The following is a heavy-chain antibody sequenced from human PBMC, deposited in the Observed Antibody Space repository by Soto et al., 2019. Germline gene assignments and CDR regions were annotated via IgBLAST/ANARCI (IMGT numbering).Heavy chain of an antibody. J-gene: IGHJ6*02. CDR2: ISAYNGNT. CDR1: GYTFTSYG. CDR3: ARDRSNDSWSGYYLYYYSGMDV. D-gene: IGHD3-3*01. V-gene: IGHV1-18*04. Sequence: QVQLVQSGAEVKKPGASVKVSCKASGYTFTSYGISWVRQAPGQGLEWMGWISAYNGNTNYAQKLQGRVTMTTDTSTSTGYMELRSLRSDDTAVYYCARDRSNDSWSGYYLYYYSGMDVWGQGTTVTVSS.